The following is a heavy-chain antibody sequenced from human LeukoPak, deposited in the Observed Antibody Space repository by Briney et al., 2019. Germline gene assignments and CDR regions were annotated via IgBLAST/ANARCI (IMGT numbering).Heavy chain of an antibody. J-gene: IGHJ4*02. V-gene: IGHV3-11*04. Sequence: GGSLRLSCAASGFAFSGYYMSWIRQAQGKGLEWVSYISSGGSTIYYTDPVKGRFTISRDNANKSLYLQMNSLRAEDTAVYYCARDKSDWGQGTLVTVSS. CDR3: ARDKSD. CDR1: GFAFSGYY. CDR2: ISSGGSTI.